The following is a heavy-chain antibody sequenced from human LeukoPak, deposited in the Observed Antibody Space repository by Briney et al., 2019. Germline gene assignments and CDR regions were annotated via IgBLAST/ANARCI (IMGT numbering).Heavy chain of an antibody. D-gene: IGHD2/OR15-2a*01. CDR2: ISTYNDNT. V-gene: IGHV1-18*01. Sequence: ASVKVSCKASGYTFNTYNINWVRQAPGQGLEWMGWISTYNDNTNYAQKFQGRVTMTTDTSTSTAYMELRSLRSDDTAVYYCARSGLSRFGFWGQGTLVTVSS. CDR3: ARSGLSRFGF. J-gene: IGHJ4*02. CDR1: GYTFNTYN.